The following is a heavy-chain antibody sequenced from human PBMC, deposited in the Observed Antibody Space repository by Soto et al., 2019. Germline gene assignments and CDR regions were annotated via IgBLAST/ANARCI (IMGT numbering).Heavy chain of an antibody. V-gene: IGHV3-30*18. J-gene: IGHJ4*02. Sequence: PGGSLRLSCAASGFTFSSYGMHWVRQAPGKGLEWVAVISYDGSNKYYADSVKGRFTISRDNSKNTLYLQMNSLRAEDTAVYYCAKVVEPGYSYQLGAPDYRGQGTLVPVS. D-gene: IGHD5-18*01. CDR2: ISYDGSNK. CDR1: GFTFSSYG. CDR3: AKVVEPGYSYQLGAPDY.